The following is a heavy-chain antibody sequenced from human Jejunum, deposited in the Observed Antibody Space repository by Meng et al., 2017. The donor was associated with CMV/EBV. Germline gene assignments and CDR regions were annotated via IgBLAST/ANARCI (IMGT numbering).Heavy chain of an antibody. Sequence: QVQVVAAGGGVFQPGGYLRLSCVTSGFPFNIYDMHWVRQAPGKGLDWVTCIRHDGSEDFYVDSVKGRFTISRDNSKNTLYLQMNSLRVDDSALYYCTKGGFDSWGQGTLVTVSS. CDR3: TKGGFDS. J-gene: IGHJ4*02. V-gene: IGHV3-30*02. CDR2: IRHDGSED. D-gene: IGHD2-15*01. CDR1: GFPFNIYD.